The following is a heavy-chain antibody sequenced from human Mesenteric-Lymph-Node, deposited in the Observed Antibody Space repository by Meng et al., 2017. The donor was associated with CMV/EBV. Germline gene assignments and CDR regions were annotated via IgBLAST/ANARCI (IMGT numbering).Heavy chain of an antibody. D-gene: IGHD6-6*01. CDR1: DASSSSNNW. Sequence: SDASSSSNNWWSWVRQPPGKGLEWIGEIYHSGSSNYDPSLKSRVTISVDKSKNQFSLELSSVTAGDTAVYYCARDRGSSPDYYFDYWGQGILVTVSS. V-gene: IGHV4-4*02. CDR3: ARDRGSSPDYYFDY. J-gene: IGHJ4*02. CDR2: IYHSGSS.